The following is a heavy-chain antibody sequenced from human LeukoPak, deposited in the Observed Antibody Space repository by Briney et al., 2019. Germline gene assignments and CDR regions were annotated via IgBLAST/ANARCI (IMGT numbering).Heavy chain of an antibody. D-gene: IGHD2-2*01. CDR1: GGSISSYY. J-gene: IGHJ3*02. V-gene: IGHV4-4*07. Sequence: KTSETLSLTCTVSGGSISSYYWSWIRQPAGKGLEWIGRIYTNGSTNYNPSLKSRVTMSVDTSKNQFSLKLSSVTAADTAVYYCARGHLAIVVVPAAVTRQAFDIWGQGTMVTVSS. CDR2: IYTNGST. CDR3: ARGHLAIVVVPAAVTRQAFDI.